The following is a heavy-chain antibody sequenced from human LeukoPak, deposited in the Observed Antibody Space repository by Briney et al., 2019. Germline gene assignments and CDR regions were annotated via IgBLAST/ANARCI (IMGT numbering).Heavy chain of an antibody. D-gene: IGHD2-2*01. Sequence: ASVKVSCKASGYSFTGYYMHWVRQAPGQGLEWMGWISGNNDNPNYGQKFQGRFTVTTDSSTSTAYMELRNLRFDDTAVYYCARDGTSTDDYWGQGTLVTVSS. CDR3: ARDGTSTDDY. CDR1: GYSFTGYY. V-gene: IGHV1-18*04. CDR2: ISGNNDNP. J-gene: IGHJ4*02.